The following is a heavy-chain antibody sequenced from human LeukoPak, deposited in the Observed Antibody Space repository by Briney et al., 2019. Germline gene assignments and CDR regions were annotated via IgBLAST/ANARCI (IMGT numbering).Heavy chain of an antibody. CDR2: IYHSGST. V-gene: IGHV4-30-2*01. Sequence: SQTLSLTCTVSGGSISSGGYYWSWIRQPPGKGLEWIGYIYHSGSTYYNPSLKSRVTISVDRSKNQFSLKLSSVTAADTAVYYCARDGSYYDSSGDYWGQGTLVTVSS. J-gene: IGHJ4*02. CDR1: GGSISSGGYY. CDR3: ARDGSYYDSSGDY. D-gene: IGHD3-22*01.